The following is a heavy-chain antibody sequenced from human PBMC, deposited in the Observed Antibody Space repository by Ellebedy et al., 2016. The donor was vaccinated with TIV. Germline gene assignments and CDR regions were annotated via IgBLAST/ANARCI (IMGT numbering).Heavy chain of an antibody. D-gene: IGHD3-22*01. CDR1: GFTFSSYA. CDR2: ISGSGGST. V-gene: IGHV3-23*01. CDR3: ARVGLMIVVDMDV. Sequence: GESLKISXAASGFTFSSYAMSWVRQAPGKGLEWVSAISGSGGSTYYADSVKGRFTISRDNSKNTLYLQMNSLRAEDTAVYYCARVGLMIVVDMDVWGKGTTVTVSS. J-gene: IGHJ6*03.